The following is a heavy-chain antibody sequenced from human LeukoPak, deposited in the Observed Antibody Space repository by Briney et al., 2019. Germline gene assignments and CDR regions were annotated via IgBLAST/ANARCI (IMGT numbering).Heavy chain of an antibody. CDR2: INSDGGYT. V-gene: IGHV3-74*01. Sequence: GGSLRLSCAASGFTFSIYWMHWVRQAPGKGLVWVSRINSDGGYTNYADSVKGRFTISRDNAKNTLYLQMTSLRAEDTAVYYCALSEAGDGSGYDAFDIWGQGTMVTVSS. D-gene: IGHD3-22*01. CDR3: ALSEAGDGSGYDAFDI. CDR1: GFTFSIYW. J-gene: IGHJ3*02.